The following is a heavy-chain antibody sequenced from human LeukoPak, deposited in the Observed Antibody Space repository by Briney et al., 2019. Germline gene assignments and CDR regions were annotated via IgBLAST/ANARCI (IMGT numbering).Heavy chain of an antibody. D-gene: IGHD4-17*01. J-gene: IGHJ6*02. CDR2: IWYDGSNK. CDR3: ARDLSEFDYGDYYYYGMDV. Sequence: GGSLRLSCAASGFTFSSYGMHWVRPAPGEGREWVAVIWYDGSNKYYADSVKGRFTISRDNSKNTLYLQMNSLSAEDTAVYYCARDLSEFDYGDYYYYGMDVWGQGATVTVSS. CDR1: GFTFSSYG. V-gene: IGHV3-33*01.